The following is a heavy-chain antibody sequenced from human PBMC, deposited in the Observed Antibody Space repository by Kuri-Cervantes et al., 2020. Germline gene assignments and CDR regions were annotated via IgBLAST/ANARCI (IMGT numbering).Heavy chain of an antibody. V-gene: IGHV1-18*01. Sequence: ASAKVSCKASGYTFTSYGISWVRQAPGQGLEWLGWISAYNGNTNYAQKFQGRVTMTEDTSTDTAYMELSSLRSEDKAVYYCATDGGPYGSGSYPRVWGQGTMVTVSS. D-gene: IGHD3-10*01. CDR2: ISAYNGNT. J-gene: IGHJ3*01. CDR3: ATDGGPYGSGSYPRV. CDR1: GYTFTSYG.